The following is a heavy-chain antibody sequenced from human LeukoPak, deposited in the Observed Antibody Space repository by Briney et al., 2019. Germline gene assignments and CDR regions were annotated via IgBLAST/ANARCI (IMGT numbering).Heavy chain of an antibody. V-gene: IGHV3-30*18. CDR1: RVTFSTYG. Sequence: GGSLRLSCAASRVTFSTYGMHWVRQAPGKGLEWVAVISYDGRNKYYADSVKGRFTISKDNSKNTLYLQMNSLRAEDTAVYYCAKDRSYDSNLWGYFDYWGQGTLVTVSS. J-gene: IGHJ4*02. CDR2: ISYDGRNK. CDR3: AKDRSYDSNLWGYFDY. D-gene: IGHD3-22*01.